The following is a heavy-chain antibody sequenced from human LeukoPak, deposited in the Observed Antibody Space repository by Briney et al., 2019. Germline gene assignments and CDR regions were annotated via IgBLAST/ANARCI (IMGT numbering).Heavy chain of an antibody. V-gene: IGHV4-34*01. CDR2: INHSGST. CDR3: ARGELWFEFYGMDV. Sequence: SETLSLTCAVYDGSFSGYYWSWIRRPPGKGLEWIGEINHSGSTNYNPSLKSRVTISVDTSKSQFSLKLSSVTAADTAVYYCARGELWFEFYGMDVWGQGTTVTVSS. D-gene: IGHD3-10*01. CDR1: DGSFSGYY. J-gene: IGHJ6*02.